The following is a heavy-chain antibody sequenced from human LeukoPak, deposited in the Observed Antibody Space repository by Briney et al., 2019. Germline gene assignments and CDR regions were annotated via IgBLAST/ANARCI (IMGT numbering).Heavy chain of an antibody. V-gene: IGHV3-23*01. CDR1: GFTFSSYG. CDR2: ISGSGGST. Sequence: GGSLRLFCAASGFTFSSYGMSWVRQAPGKGLEWVSAISGSGGSTYYADSVKGRFTISRDNSKNTLYLQMNSLRAEDTAVYYCAKGATYYYDSSGDYWGQGTLVTVSS. J-gene: IGHJ4*02. D-gene: IGHD3-22*01. CDR3: AKGATYYYDSSGDY.